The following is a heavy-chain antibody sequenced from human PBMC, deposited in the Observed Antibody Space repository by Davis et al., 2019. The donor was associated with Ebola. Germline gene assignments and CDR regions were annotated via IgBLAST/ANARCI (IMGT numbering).Heavy chain of an antibody. CDR2: ISSSGSTI. D-gene: IGHD3-10*01. V-gene: IGHV3-48*04. Sequence: GGSLRLSCAASGFTFSSYSMNWVRQAPGKGLEWVSYISSSGSTIYYADSVKGRFTISRDNAKNSLYLQMNSLRAEDTAVYYCARSDITMVQGVLYYYYGMDVWGQGTTVTVSS. CDR3: ARSDITMVQGVLYYYYGMDV. CDR1: GFTFSSYS. J-gene: IGHJ6*02.